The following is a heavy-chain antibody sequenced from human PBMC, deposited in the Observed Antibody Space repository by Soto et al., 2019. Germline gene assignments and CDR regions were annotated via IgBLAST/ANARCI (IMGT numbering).Heavy chain of an antibody. CDR1: GYTFSSNS. Sequence: ASVKVSCKASGYTFSSNSIHWVRQAPGQGLEWMGWITPFNGDTSYAQKFQGRVTMTTDTSTSTVFMELRSLRFDDTAVYYCARVRAVVGVTIDSWAEGTLVTVSS. D-gene: IGHD3-22*01. CDR3: ARVRAVVGVTIDS. J-gene: IGHJ4*02. V-gene: IGHV1-18*04. CDR2: ITPFNGDT.